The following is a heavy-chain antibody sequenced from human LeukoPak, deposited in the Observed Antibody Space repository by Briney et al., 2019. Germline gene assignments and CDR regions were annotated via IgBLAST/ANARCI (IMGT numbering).Heavy chain of an antibody. D-gene: IGHD3-3*01. CDR2: IYYSGSN. J-gene: IGHJ4*02. CDR3: ARDNNGYDSLDY. V-gene: IGHV4-59*01. Sequence: PSETLSLTCTVSGGSISSYYWSWIRQPPGKGLEWIGYIYYSGSNNYNPSLKSRVTISVDTSKNQFSLNLSSVTAADTAVYYCARDNNGYDSLDYWGQGTLVTVSS. CDR1: GGSISSYY.